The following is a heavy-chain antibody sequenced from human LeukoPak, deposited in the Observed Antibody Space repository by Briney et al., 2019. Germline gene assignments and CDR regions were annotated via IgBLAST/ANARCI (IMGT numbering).Heavy chain of an antibody. D-gene: IGHD2-2*01. CDR1: GFTFSSYT. J-gene: IGHJ4*02. Sequence: GGSLRLSCAASGFTFSSYTMTWVRQAPGKGLEWVSSISNSSTYIYYADSVKGRFTISRDNVQNSLYLQMNSLRAEDTAVYYCARWVCSTTSCYYFDYWGQGALVVVSS. CDR3: ARWVCSTTSCYYFDY. CDR2: ISNSSTYI. V-gene: IGHV3-21*01.